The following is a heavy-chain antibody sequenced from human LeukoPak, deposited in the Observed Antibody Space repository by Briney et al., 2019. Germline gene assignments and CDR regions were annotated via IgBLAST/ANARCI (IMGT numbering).Heavy chain of an antibody. Sequence: GGSLRLSCAASGFTFSNYGMHWVRQAPGKGLEWVAIISYDGSNKYYADSVKGRFTISRDNSKNTLYLQMNSLRAEDTAVYYCARALLGAAGADYWGQGTLVTVSS. CDR2: ISYDGSNK. CDR3: ARALLGAAGADY. CDR1: GFTFSNYG. D-gene: IGHD6-19*01. J-gene: IGHJ4*02. V-gene: IGHV3-30*03.